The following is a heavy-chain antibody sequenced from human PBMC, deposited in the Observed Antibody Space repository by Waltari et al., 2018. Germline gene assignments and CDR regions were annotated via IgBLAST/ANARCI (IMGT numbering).Heavy chain of an antibody. CDR3: VKYGFGGVLSH. CDR1: GFSFSNHA. J-gene: IGHJ4*02. D-gene: IGHD3-16*01. Sequence: EVPLMESGGKVMQPGGSLRVACEASGFSFSNHAMSWVRQAPGKGLEWISVMGGNGEYRSYADSVKGRFTISRDNSKNTLYLQMNSLRADDTAVYFCVKYGFGGVLSHWGQGTLVTV. V-gene: IGHV3-23*01. CDR2: MGGNGEYR.